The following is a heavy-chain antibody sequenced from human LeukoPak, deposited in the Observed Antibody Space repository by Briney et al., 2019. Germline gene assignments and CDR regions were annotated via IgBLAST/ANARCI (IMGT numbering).Heavy chain of an antibody. CDR1: GYTFTGYY. V-gene: IGHV1-2*02. D-gene: IGHD3-10*01. Sequence: ASVKVSCKASGYTFTGYYMHWVRQAPGQGLEWMGWINPNSGGTNYAQKFQGRVTMTRDTSISTAYMELSRLRSDDTAVYYCARAGHVMVRGVTTAYYYYYMDVWGKGTTVTVSS. J-gene: IGHJ6*03. CDR3: ARAGHVMVRGVTTAYYYYYMDV. CDR2: INPNSGGT.